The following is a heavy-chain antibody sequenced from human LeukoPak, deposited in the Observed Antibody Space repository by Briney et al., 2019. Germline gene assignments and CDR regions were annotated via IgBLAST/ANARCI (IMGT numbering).Heavy chain of an antibody. CDR3: ARTPSCSSTSCYEAWFDP. V-gene: IGHV1-3*01. D-gene: IGHD2-2*01. CDR2: INAGNGNT. Sequence: GASVKVSCKASGYTFTTYAIHWVRQAPGQRLEWMAWINAGNGNTKYSQKLQGRVTITRDTSASTAYMQLSSLRSEDTAVYYCARTPSCSSTSCYEAWFDPWGQGTLVTVSS. J-gene: IGHJ5*02. CDR1: GYTFTTYA.